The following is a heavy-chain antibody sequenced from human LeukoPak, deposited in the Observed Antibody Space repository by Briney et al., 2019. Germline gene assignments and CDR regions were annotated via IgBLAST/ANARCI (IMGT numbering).Heavy chain of an antibody. CDR3: ARDLGDGYNKGAFDI. D-gene: IGHD5-24*01. J-gene: IGHJ3*02. CDR2: ISYDGSNK. CDR1: GFTFSSYA. Sequence: GGSLRLSCAASGFTFSSYAMHWVRQAPGKGLEWVAVISYDGSNKYYADSVKGRFTISRDNSKNTLYLQMNSLRAEDTAVYYCARDLGDGYNKGAFDIWGQGTMVTVSS. V-gene: IGHV3-30-3*01.